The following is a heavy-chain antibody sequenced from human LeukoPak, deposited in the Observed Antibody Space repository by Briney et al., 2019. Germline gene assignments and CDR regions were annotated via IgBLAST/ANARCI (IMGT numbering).Heavy chain of an antibody. CDR1: GFTFSSYG. V-gene: IGHV3-30*03. CDR3: ARGREMATG. CDR2: ISYDGSNK. J-gene: IGHJ4*02. Sequence: GGSLRLSCAASGFTFSSYGMHWVRQAPGKGLEWVAVISYDGSNKYYADSVKGRFTISRDNSKNTLYLQMNSLRAEDTAVYYCARGREMATGWGQGTLVTVSS. D-gene: IGHD5-24*01.